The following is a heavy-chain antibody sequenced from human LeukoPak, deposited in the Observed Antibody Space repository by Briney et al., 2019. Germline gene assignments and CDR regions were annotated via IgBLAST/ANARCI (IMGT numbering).Heavy chain of an antibody. J-gene: IGHJ4*02. CDR3: ARVNYGGSYLFFDY. V-gene: IGHV4-39*07. CDR1: GGSISSSSYS. Sequence: SETLSLTCTVSGGSISSSSYSWGWIRQPPGKGLEWIGSVYYSGSTNYNPSLKSRVTMSVDTSKNQFSLKLSSVTAADTAVYYCARVNYGGSYLFFDYWGQGTLVTVSS. D-gene: IGHD1-26*01. CDR2: VYYSGST.